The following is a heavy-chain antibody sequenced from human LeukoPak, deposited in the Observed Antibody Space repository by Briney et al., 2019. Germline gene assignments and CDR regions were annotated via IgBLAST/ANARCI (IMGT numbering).Heavy chain of an antibody. D-gene: IGHD2-8*01. CDR1: GFSFSDYY. V-gene: IGHV3-11*01. J-gene: IGHJ6*02. Sequence: AGGSLRLSCIASGFSFSDYYINWIRQSPGKGLEWLAYINTSGRVIRDADSVRGRFTISRDNVKNSVDLQMTSLRADDSAIYYCARSKYVYGMDVWGQGTTVTVSS. CDR3: ARSKYVYGMDV. CDR2: INTSGRVI.